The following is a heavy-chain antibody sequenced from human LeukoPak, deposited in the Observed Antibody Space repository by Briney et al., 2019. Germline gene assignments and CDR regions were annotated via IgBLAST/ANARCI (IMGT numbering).Heavy chain of an antibody. D-gene: IGHD5-12*01. Sequence: GGSLRLSCAAPGFTFTRYGMSWVRQAPGKGLEWVSGISGSGDSTYYADSVKGRFTISRDNSKNTLYLLMNSLRADDTAVYYCAKSWLRLGGDYWGQGTLVTVSS. J-gene: IGHJ4*02. CDR3: AKSWLRLGGDY. CDR1: GFTFTRYG. V-gene: IGHV3-23*01. CDR2: ISGSGDST.